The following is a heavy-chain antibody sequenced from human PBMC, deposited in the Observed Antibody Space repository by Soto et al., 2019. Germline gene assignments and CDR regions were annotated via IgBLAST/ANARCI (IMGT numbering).Heavy chain of an antibody. V-gene: IGHV3-48*02. CDR3: AREDILGVRSFDY. D-gene: IGHD3-10*01. Sequence: GGSLRLSCAASGFTFSSYSMNWVRQAPGKGLEWVSYISRGSKTIYYADSVQGRFTVSRDNAKNSQYLQMSSLTDEDTAVYYCAREDILGVRSFDYWGRGTRVTVSS. CDR1: GFTFSSYS. J-gene: IGHJ4*02. CDR2: ISRGSKTI.